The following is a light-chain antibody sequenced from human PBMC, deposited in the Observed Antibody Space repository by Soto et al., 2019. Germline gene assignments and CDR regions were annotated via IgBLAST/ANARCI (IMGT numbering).Light chain of an antibody. V-gene: IGKV3-11*01. J-gene: IGKJ4*01. CDR3: QQRSNWPLT. CDR1: QSVSSY. Sequence: EIVLTQSPATLSLSPGERATLSCRASQSVSSYLAWYQQKPGQAPRLLLYDASNRATGIPARFSGSGSGADFTHTISNLEPEDFAVYYCQQRSNWPLTFGGGTKVEIK. CDR2: DAS.